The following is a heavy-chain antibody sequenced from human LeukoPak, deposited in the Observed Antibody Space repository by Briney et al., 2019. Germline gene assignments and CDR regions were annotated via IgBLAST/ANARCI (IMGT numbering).Heavy chain of an antibody. V-gene: IGHV3-23*01. Sequence: QTGGSLRLSCAASGFTFSSYAMSWVRQAPGKGLEWVSAISGSGGSTYYADSVKGRFTISRDNSKNTLYLQMNSLRAEDTAVYFCARDLGYCSGGSCYDGYFDYWGQGTLVTVSS. D-gene: IGHD2-15*01. CDR2: ISGSGGST. CDR1: GFTFSSYA. CDR3: ARDLGYCSGGSCYDGYFDY. J-gene: IGHJ4*02.